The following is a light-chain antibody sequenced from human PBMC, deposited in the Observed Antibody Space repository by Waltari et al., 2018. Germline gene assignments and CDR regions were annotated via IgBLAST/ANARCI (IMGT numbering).Light chain of an antibody. CDR3: CSYAGSSTLV. J-gene: IGLJ2*01. V-gene: IGLV2-23*01. CDR1: SSDVGRYNL. Sequence: QSALTQPASVSGYPGQSITISLPGTSSDVGRYNLVSWYQQQIGKAPKLMIYEGSKRPSGLSNRFAGSKSDNTASLTISGLQAEDEADYYCCSYAGSSTLVFGGGTKLTVL. CDR2: EGS.